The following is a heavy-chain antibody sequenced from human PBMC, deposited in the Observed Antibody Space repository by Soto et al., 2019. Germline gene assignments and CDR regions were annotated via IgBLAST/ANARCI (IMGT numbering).Heavy chain of an antibody. CDR2: IYTSGST. Sequence: PSETLSLTCTVSGGSISSSSYYWGWIRQPPGKGLEWIGRIYTSGSTNYNPSLKSRVTMSVDTSKNQFSLKLSSVTAADTAVYYCARGTTTVTLRHNHFDYWGQGTLVTVSS. CDR3: ARGTTTVTLRHNHFDY. CDR1: GGSISSSSYY. J-gene: IGHJ4*02. V-gene: IGHV4-39*07. D-gene: IGHD4-17*01.